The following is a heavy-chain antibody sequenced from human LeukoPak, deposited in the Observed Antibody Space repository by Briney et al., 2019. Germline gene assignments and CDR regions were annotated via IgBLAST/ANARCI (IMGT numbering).Heavy chain of an antibody. CDR1: GYTFTNYG. CDR2: ISVYNGNT. CDR3: ARAGGWAREDYKADAFHI. V-gene: IGHV1-18*01. D-gene: IGHD6-19*01. Sequence: ASVKVSCKASGYTFTNYGISWVRQAPGQGLEWMGWISVYNGNTDYAQNLQGRVTMTTDTSTTTAHMELRSLISDDTAVYYCARAGGWAREDYKADAFHIWGQGTMVTVSS. J-gene: IGHJ3*02.